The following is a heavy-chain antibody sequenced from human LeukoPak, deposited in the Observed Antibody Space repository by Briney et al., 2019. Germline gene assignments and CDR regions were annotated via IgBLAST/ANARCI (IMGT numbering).Heavy chain of an antibody. CDR2: IYPGDSDT. Sequence: PGESLKIACQGSGYSFTDYWIGWVRQMPGKGLEWMGIIYPGDSDTRYSPSFQGQVTISADKSISTAYLQWSSLKASDTAMYYCARRSLLGDRTFFDYWGQGTTVTVSS. V-gene: IGHV5-51*01. CDR1: GYSFTDYW. CDR3: ARRSLLGDRTFFDY. D-gene: IGHD1-14*01. J-gene: IGHJ4*03.